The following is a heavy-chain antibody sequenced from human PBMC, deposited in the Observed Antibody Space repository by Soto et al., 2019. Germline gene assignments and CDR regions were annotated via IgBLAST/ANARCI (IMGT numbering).Heavy chain of an antibody. CDR2: IFHDGTA. Sequence: PSETLSLTCAVSGVSITGVTGGTWFGKTHKRGLEYIGEIFHDGTANYYPSFERRVAISVDTYKNRFSLKLTSVTAADTAIYFCARLVYDTRLNYMYFDFWGQGALVTVSS. J-gene: IGHJ4*02. D-gene: IGHD2-8*01. V-gene: IGHV4-4*02. CDR3: ARLVYDTRLNYMYFDF. CDR1: GVSITGVTG.